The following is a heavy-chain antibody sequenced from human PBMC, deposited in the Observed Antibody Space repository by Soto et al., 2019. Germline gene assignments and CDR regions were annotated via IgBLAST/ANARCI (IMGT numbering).Heavy chain of an antibody. Sequence: PXATLSLNCAVCGGCFSGYYWSWIRQPPGKGLEWIGEINHSVSTNYNPSLKSRVTISVDTSKNQFSLKLSSVTAADTAVYYCARESALRKYYDFWSGYYRGDYYYYYGMDVWGQGTTVTVS. V-gene: IGHV4-34*01. CDR1: GGCFSGYY. CDR3: ARESALRKYYDFWSGYYRGDYYYYYGMDV. D-gene: IGHD3-3*01. CDR2: INHSVST. J-gene: IGHJ6*02.